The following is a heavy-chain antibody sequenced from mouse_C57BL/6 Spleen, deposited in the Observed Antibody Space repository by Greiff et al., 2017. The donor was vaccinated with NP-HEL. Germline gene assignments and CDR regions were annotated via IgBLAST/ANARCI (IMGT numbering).Heavy chain of an antibody. CDR3: ARSAPYYYGSSLDY. CDR2: IYPGDGDT. D-gene: IGHD1-1*01. V-gene: IGHV1-82*01. CDR1: GYAFSSSW. J-gene: IGHJ2*01. Sequence: QVQLQQSGPELVKPGASVKISCKASGYAFSSSWMNWVKQRPGKGLEWIGRIYPGDGDTNYNGKFKGKATLTADKSSSTAYMQLSSLTSEDSAVYFCARSAPYYYGSSLDYWGQGTTLTVSS.